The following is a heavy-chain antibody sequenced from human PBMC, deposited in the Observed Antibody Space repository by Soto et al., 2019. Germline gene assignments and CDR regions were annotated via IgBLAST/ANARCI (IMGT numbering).Heavy chain of an antibody. V-gene: IGHV1-18*01. J-gene: IGHJ4*02. CDR2: ISAYNGNT. CDR1: GYTFTTYS. D-gene: IGHD3-16*02. Sequence: QVQLVQSGAEVREPGASVKVSCKASGYTFTTYSITWVRQAPGQGLEWMGWISAYNGNTNYAQKLQGRVTMTTDTSTSTAYMELRSLRSDDTAVYYCARGREWGTYRYPLGTEDYWGQGTLVTVSS. CDR3: ARGREWGTYRYPLGTEDY.